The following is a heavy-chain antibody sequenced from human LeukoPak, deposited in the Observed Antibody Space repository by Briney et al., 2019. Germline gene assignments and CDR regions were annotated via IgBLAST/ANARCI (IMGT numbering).Heavy chain of an antibody. CDR1: GFTFSSYG. CDR2: IWYDGSNN. J-gene: IGHJ3*02. Sequence: GRSLRLSCAASGFTFSSYGMHWVRQAQGKGLEWVAGIWYDGSNNYYADSVKGRFTISRDNSKNTLYLQMNSLRAEDTAVYYCARARRYYGSGVKDAFDIWGQGTMVTVSS. V-gene: IGHV3-33*01. CDR3: ARARRYYGSGVKDAFDI. D-gene: IGHD3-10*01.